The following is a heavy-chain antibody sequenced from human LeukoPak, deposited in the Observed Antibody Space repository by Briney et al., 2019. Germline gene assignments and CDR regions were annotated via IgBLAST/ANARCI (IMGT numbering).Heavy chain of an antibody. V-gene: IGHV3-48*02. J-gene: IGHJ4*02. D-gene: IGHD2-15*01. CDR3: AREINCSGGSCYGYY. CDR1: GFTFSSYS. Sequence: GGSLRLSCAASGFTFSSYSMNWVRQAPGKGLEWVSSISSSSSTIYYADSVKGRFTISRDNAKNSLYLQMNSLRDEDTAVYYCAREINCSGGSCYGYYWGQGTLVTVSS. CDR2: ISSSSSTI.